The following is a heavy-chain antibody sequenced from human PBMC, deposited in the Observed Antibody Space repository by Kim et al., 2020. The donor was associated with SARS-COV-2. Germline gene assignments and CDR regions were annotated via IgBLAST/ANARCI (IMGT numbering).Heavy chain of an antibody. CDR2: IHHSGNV. D-gene: IGHD3-10*01. J-gene: IGHJ4*01. CDR3: ARLKKSDTSGGYFRFDY. Sequence: SETLSLTCAVSGASISSSDWWTWVRQPPGKGLEWIGEIHHSGNVNYNPSLKSRVTISVDTSKNQYSLRLNSVTAAETAIYYCARLKKSDTSGGYFRFDY. V-gene: IGHV4-4*02. CDR1: GASISSSDW.